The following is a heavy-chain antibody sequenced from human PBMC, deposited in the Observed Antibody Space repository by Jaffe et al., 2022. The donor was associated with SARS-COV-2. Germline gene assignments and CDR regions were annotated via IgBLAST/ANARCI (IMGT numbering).Heavy chain of an antibody. Sequence: EVQLVESGGGLVQPGGSLRLSCAASGFTFSNFWMHWVRQVPGKGLVWVSRINSDGSSTSYADSVKGRFTISRDNAKNTLYLQMNSLEVEDTAVYHCTRDWVAIPTSKRMLSANWFDPWGQGTLVTVSS. V-gene: IGHV3-74*01. CDR2: INSDGSST. J-gene: IGHJ5*02. D-gene: IGHD2-15*01. CDR1: GFTFSNFW. CDR3: TRDWVAIPTSKRMLSANWFDP.